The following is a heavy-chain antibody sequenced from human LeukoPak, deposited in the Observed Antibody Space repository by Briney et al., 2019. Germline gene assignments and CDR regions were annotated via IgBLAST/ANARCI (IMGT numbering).Heavy chain of an antibody. CDR3: ARRDISSGWSFDY. CDR1: GGSISNYH. V-gene: IGHV4-4*07. J-gene: IGHJ4*02. Sequence: KPSETLSLTCTVSGGSISNYHWTWIRQPAGKGLEWIGQIHTSGSTNHNPPLKSRVSMSIDTTEDQVSLTIRSVTAADTAFYYCARRDISSGWSFDYWGQGTLVTVSS. CDR2: IHTSGST. D-gene: IGHD6-19*01.